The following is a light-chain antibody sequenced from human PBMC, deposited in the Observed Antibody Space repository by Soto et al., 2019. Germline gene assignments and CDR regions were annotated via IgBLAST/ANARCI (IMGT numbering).Light chain of an antibody. CDR2: GAS. Sequence: EIFLIQSPFTLSLSPVEIATLSCRASQTLRRTYIAWYQQKPGQAPRVLIYGASKRATGIPDRFSGSGSGTDFSLTISRLEPEDFAVYYCHQYDNAPQTYGQGTKVDIK. V-gene: IGKV3-20*01. CDR3: HQYDNAPQT. CDR1: QTLRRTY. J-gene: IGKJ2*01.